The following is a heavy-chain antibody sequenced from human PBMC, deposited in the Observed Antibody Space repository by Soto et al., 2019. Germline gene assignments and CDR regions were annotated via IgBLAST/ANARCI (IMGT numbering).Heavy chain of an antibody. CDR3: ARPYGSCVDY. J-gene: IGHJ4*02. V-gene: IGHV4-59*08. D-gene: IGHD3-10*01. CDR2: IYYSGST. CDR1: GGSISRYY. Sequence: PSETLSLTCTLSGGSISRYYWSWIRQPPGKGLEWIGYIYYSGSTNYNPSLKSRVTISVDTSKNQFSLKLSSVTAADTAVYYCARPYGSCVDYWGLVTLVTVS.